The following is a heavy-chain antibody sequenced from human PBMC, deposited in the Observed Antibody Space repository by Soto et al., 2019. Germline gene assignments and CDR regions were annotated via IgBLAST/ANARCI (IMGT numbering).Heavy chain of an antibody. V-gene: IGHV3-21*01. Sequence: PGGSLRLSCAASRFTFSSYSMNWVRQAPGEGLEWVSSISSSSSYIYYADSVKGRFTISRDNAKNSLYLQMNSLRAEDTAVYYCARDYDYVWGSYRFDYYYYGMDVWGQGTTVTVSS. D-gene: IGHD3-16*02. CDR3: ARDYDYVWGSYRFDYYYYGMDV. CDR1: RFTFSSYS. CDR2: ISSSSSYI. J-gene: IGHJ6*02.